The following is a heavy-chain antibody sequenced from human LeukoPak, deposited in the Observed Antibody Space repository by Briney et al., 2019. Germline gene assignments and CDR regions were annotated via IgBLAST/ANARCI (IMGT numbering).Heavy chain of an antibody. V-gene: IGHV4-39*01. D-gene: IGHD6-13*01. CDR1: GGSISSSSHY. J-gene: IGHJ5*02. Sequence: SETLSLTCTVSGGSISSSSHYWGWIRQPPGRGLEWIGSIYYSGDTYYNPSLKSRVTTSVDTSKKQFSLKLNSVTAADTAMYYCAREQLTPPPEYNWFDPWGQGTLVTVSS. CDR3: AREQLTPPPEYNWFDP. CDR2: IYYSGDT.